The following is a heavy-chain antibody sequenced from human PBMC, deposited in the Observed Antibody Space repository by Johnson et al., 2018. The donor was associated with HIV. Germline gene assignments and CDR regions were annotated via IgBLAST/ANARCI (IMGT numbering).Heavy chain of an antibody. CDR3: ANLGDYSGINGFDI. Sequence: QVQLVESGGGLVKPGGSLRLSCAASGFTFSDYYMSWIRQAPGKGLEWVSYISRSGSTIYYGDSVKGRFTISRDNAKNTLYLQINSLRLEDTAVYYCANLGDYSGINGFDIWGQGTMVTVSS. V-gene: IGHV3-11*04. D-gene: IGHD4-23*01. J-gene: IGHJ3*02. CDR1: GFTFSDYY. CDR2: ISRSGSTI.